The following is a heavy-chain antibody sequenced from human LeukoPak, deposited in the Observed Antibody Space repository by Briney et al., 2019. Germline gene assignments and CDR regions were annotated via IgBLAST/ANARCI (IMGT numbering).Heavy chain of an antibody. CDR2: ISGSGGST. V-gene: IGHV3-23*01. D-gene: IGHD3-10*01. J-gene: IGHJ4*02. Sequence: GGSLRLSCAASGITFSSSSMSWVRQAPGKGLEWVSVISGSGGSTSYADSVKGRFTISRDTSKNTLYLQVNSLSAEDTAVYYCASHRKDGSGSYFDYWGQGTLVTVSS. CDR1: GITFSSSS. CDR3: ASHRKDGSGSYFDY.